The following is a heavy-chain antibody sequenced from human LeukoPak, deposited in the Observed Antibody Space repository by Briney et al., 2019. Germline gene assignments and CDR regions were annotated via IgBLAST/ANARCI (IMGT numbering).Heavy chain of an antibody. J-gene: IGHJ4*02. V-gene: IGHV3-30*02. CDR3: ANGGGARYCSSTSCYTEGDY. CDR1: GFTFSSYG. D-gene: IGHD2-2*02. Sequence: GGSLRLSCAASGFTFSSYGMHWDRQAPGKGLEWVAFIRYDGSNKYYADSVKGRFTISRDNSKNTLYLQMNSLRAEDTAVYYCANGGGARYCSSTSCYTEGDYWGQGTLVTVSS. CDR2: IRYDGSNK.